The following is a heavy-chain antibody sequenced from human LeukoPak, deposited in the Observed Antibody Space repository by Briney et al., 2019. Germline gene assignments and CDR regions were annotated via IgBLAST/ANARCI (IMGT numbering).Heavy chain of an antibody. J-gene: IGHJ4*02. D-gene: IGHD3-3*01. Sequence: PSETLSLTCTVSGGSISRYYWSWIREPPGEGVEWIGYFYDSANTNHSPSLKSRVSISVDTSKNQFSLKLTSGTAADTALYYCARGMFWSGYRQMYYFDYWGQGTLVTVSS. V-gene: IGHV4-59*01. CDR3: ARGMFWSGYRQMYYFDY. CDR2: FYDSANT. CDR1: GGSISRYY.